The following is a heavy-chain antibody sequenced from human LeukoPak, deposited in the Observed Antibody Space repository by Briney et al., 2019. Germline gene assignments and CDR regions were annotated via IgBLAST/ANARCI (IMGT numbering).Heavy chain of an antibody. Sequence: GGSLRLSCAASGFTVSTNYMSWVRQAPGKGLEWVSVISSGGTPYYADSVKGRFAISRDSSDNTLYLQMHSLRAEDTAVYYCARGGAGYAFDYWGQGTLVTVSS. V-gene: IGHV3-66*02. CDR3: ARGGAGYAFDY. CDR2: ISSGGTP. J-gene: IGHJ4*02. CDR1: GFTVSTNY. D-gene: IGHD5-12*01.